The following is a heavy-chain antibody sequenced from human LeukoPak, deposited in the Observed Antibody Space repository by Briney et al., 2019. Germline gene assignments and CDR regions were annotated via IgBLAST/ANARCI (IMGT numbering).Heavy chain of an antibody. CDR1: GFSFSNYA. J-gene: IGHJ4*02. CDR3: AKGTGYDYVWGSYRYPDY. Sequence: GGSLRLSCVGSGFSFSNYAVSWVRQAPGKGLEWVSGMTGRGITYYADSVKGRFTISRDNSKNTLYLQMNSLRAEDTAVYYCAKGTGYDYVWGSYRYPDYWGQGTLVTVSS. V-gene: IGHV3-23*01. D-gene: IGHD3-16*02. CDR2: MTGRGIT.